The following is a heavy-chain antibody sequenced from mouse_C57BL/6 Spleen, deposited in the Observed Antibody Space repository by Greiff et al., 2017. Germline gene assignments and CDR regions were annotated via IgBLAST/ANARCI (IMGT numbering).Heavy chain of an antibody. Sequence: QVQLQQSGAELARPGASVKLSCKASGYTFTSYGISWVKQRTGQGLEWIGEIYPRSCNTYYNEKFKGKATLTADKSSSTAYMELRSLTSEDSAVYFCAREGFLYYFDYWGQGTTLTVSS. CDR1: GYTFTSYG. CDR2: IYPRSCNT. J-gene: IGHJ2*01. CDR3: AREGFLYYFDY. V-gene: IGHV1-81*01.